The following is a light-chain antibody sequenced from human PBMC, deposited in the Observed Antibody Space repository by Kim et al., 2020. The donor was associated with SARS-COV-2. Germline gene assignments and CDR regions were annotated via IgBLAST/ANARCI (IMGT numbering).Light chain of an antibody. J-gene: IGLJ3*02. CDR3: HLWDSSSAV. Sequence: LGPTSRVPCGVTTIRSNTVHSYQQKPRQAPVLVFYRDRPRPSGLPERSSGSTSGTPATLTISSAQAGDEADYSCHLWDSSSAVFGGGSQLTVL. CDR1: TIRSNT. CDR2: RDR. V-gene: IGLV3-9*01.